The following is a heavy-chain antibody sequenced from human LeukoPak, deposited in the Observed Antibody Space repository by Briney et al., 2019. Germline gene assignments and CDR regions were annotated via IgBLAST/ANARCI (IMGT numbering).Heavy chain of an antibody. CDR3: ARSVWQQLPSGTYYYYGMDV. D-gene: IGHD6-13*01. Sequence: GGSLRLSCAASGFTVSSNYMSWVRQAPGKGLEWVSSISSSSSYIYYADSVKGRFTISRDNAKNSLYLQMNSLRAEDTAVYYCARSVWQQLPSGTYYYYGMDVWGQGTTVTVSS. CDR1: GFTVSSNY. V-gene: IGHV3-21*01. J-gene: IGHJ6*02. CDR2: ISSSSSYI.